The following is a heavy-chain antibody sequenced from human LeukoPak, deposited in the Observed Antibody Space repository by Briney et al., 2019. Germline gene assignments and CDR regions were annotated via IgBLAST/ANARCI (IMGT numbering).Heavy chain of an antibody. CDR2: INHSGST. D-gene: IGHD3-10*01. V-gene: IGHV4-34*01. CDR3: ASRVMVRGVRGRFDY. CDR1: GGSFSGYY. Sequence: ASETLTLTCAVYGGSFSGYYWSWIRQPPGKGLEWIGEINHSGSTNYNPALKGRVTISVDTSKNQFSLKLSSVTAADTAVYYCASRVMVRGVRGRFDYWGQGTLVTVSS. J-gene: IGHJ4*02.